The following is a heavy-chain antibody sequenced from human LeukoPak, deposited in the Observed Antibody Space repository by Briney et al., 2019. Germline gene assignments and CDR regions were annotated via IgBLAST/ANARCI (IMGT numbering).Heavy chain of an antibody. Sequence: SETLSLTCTVSGVSISSHYWSWIRQPPGKGLEWVGYIYYSGSTNYNPSLKSRLTISIDTSKNQFSLKLSSVTAADTAVYYCARGMASFRYYYMDVWGKGTTVTVSS. CDR2: IYYSGST. CDR1: GVSISSHY. J-gene: IGHJ6*03. V-gene: IGHV4-59*11. D-gene: IGHD5-24*01. CDR3: ARGMASFRYYYMDV.